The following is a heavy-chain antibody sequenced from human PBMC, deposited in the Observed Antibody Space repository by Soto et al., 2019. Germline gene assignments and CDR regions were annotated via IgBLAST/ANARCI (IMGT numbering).Heavy chain of an antibody. CDR1: GGSISSYY. Sequence: PSETLSLTCTVSGGSISSYYWSWTRQPPGKGLEWIGYIYYSGSTNYNPSLKSRVTISVDTSKNQFSLKLSSVTAADTAVYYCAREGIAAAGTPHNWFDPWGQGTLVTVSS. CDR2: IYYSGST. J-gene: IGHJ5*02. D-gene: IGHD6-13*01. CDR3: AREGIAAAGTPHNWFDP. V-gene: IGHV4-59*01.